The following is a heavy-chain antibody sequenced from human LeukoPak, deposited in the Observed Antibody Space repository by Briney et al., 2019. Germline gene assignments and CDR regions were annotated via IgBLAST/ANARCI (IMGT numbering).Heavy chain of an antibody. D-gene: IGHD3-10*01. Sequence: GGSLRLFCAASGFTFSSYEMNWVRHALAKGLEGGSYISSTGSTKYYADSGNGRFTTSTDNTKNSLYLKMNRLRAEDTAVYYCARRYDYYGSGSYDVWGQGTLFTVSS. CDR3: ARRYDYYGSGSYDV. V-gene: IGHV3-48*03. CDR2: ISSTGSTK. CDR1: GFTFSSYE. J-gene: IGHJ1*01.